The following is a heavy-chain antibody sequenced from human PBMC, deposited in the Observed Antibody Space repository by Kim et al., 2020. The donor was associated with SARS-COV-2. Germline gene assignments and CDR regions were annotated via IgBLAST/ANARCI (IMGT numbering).Heavy chain of an antibody. Sequence: GESLKISCQASAYSFTNDYIAWVRQVPGKGLEWVARIHPTDSYINFGPSFQGHVTVSVDKAVNTVFLHWGSLRTSDTAIYYCARLPRPSNWFSWYFDLWGRGTLVTVSS. D-gene: IGHD2-2*01. CDR3: ARLPRPSNWFSWYFDL. V-gene: IGHV5-10-1*01. CDR1: AYSFTNDY. J-gene: IGHJ2*01. CDR2: IHPTDSYI.